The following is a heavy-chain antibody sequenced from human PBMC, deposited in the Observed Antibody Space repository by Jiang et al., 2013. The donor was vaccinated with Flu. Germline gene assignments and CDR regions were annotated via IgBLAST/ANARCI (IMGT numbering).Heavy chain of an antibody. CDR2: IIPMFGTT. Sequence: SGAEVKKPGSSVKVSCEASGGIFGSYALSWVRQAPGQGLEWMGGIIPMFGTTNYAQKFQGRVTITADKSTSTAYMELSGLRSEDTAVYYCSRDYRTWNDLTLPRDYWGQGTLVIVSS. D-gene: IGHD1-1*01. J-gene: IGHJ4*02. CDR3: SRDYRTWNDLTLPRDY. CDR1: GGIFGSYA. V-gene: IGHV1-69*06.